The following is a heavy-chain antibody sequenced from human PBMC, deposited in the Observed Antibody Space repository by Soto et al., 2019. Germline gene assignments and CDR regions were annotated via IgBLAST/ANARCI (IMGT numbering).Heavy chain of an antibody. CDR2: ISAYNGNT. CDR3: ARDWDIAATVTTGGDY. D-gene: IGHD4-17*01. Sequence: QVQLVQSGAEVKKPGASVKVSCNASGYTFTSYGISWVRQAPGQGLEWMGWISAYNGNTNYAQKLQGRVTMTTDTSTSTAYMELRSLRSDDTAVYYCARDWDIAATVTTGGDYWGQGPMVTVSS. V-gene: IGHV1-18*01. CDR1: GYTFTSYG. J-gene: IGHJ4*02.